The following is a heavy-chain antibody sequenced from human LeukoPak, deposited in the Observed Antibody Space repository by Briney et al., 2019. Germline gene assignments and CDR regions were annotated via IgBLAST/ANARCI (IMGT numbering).Heavy chain of an antibody. V-gene: IGHV3-48*02. CDR3: ARDGYSSGWYPWFDP. Sequence: GGSLRLSCAASGFSFRNYGMHWVRQAPGKGLEWVSYISSSSSTIYYADSVKGRFTISRDNAKNSLYLQMNSLRDEDTAVYYCARDGYSSGWYPWFDPWGQGTLVTVSS. CDR2: ISSSSSTI. CDR1: GFSFRNYG. D-gene: IGHD6-19*01. J-gene: IGHJ5*02.